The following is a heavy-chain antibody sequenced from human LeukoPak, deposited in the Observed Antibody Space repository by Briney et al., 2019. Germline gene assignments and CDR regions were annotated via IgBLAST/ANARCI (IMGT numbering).Heavy chain of an antibody. CDR3: ARDEIPNKAARD. Sequence: SETLSLTCAVYGGSFSGYYWSWIRQPAGKGLEWIGRIYTSGSTNYNPSLKSRVTMSVDTSKNQFSLKLSSVTAADTAVYYCARDEIPNKAARDWGQGTLVTVSS. J-gene: IGHJ4*02. CDR1: GGSFSGYY. CDR2: IYTSGST. V-gene: IGHV4-4*07. D-gene: IGHD2/OR15-2a*01.